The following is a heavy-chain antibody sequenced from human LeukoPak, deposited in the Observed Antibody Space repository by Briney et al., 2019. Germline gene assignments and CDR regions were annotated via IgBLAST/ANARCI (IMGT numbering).Heavy chain of an antibody. CDR3: ARESGETLIATNWFDP. J-gene: IGHJ5*02. D-gene: IGHD2-8*01. V-gene: IGHV3-74*01. CDR2: INSDGSST. Sequence: HAGGSLRLPCAASGFTFSSYWMHWVRHAPGKGLVWLSRINSDGSSTTYADSVKGRFTISRDTAKNTLYLQMNRLRAKDTSMYFCARESGETLIATNWFDPWGQGTLVTVSS. CDR1: GFTFSSYW.